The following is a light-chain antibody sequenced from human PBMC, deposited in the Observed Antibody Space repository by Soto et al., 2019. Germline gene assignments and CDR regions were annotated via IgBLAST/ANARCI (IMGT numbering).Light chain of an antibody. Sequence: DIQMTQSPSSLSASVGDRVTITCQASQDIGKYLSWYQQKPGKAPKLLIYDASYLETGVPSRLSGSGSGTDFTFTISGLQPEDFATYFCLQYDNLPALSFGGGTKVDIK. V-gene: IGKV1-33*01. CDR3: LQYDNLPALS. J-gene: IGKJ4*01. CDR1: QDIGKY. CDR2: DAS.